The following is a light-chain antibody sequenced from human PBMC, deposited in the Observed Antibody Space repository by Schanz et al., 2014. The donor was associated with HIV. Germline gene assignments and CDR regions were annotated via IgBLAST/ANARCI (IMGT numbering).Light chain of an antibody. CDR1: QRLSSSY. Sequence: EIVLTQSPGSLSLSPGGRATLSCGASQRLSSSYLAWYQQKRDQPPRLVIFGTSNRATGIPDRFSGSDSGTDFTLTISRVEPEDYAVYYCQQYGSPPWTFGQGTKVEV. V-gene: IGKV3-20*01. J-gene: IGKJ1*01. CDR2: GTS. CDR3: QQYGSPPWT.